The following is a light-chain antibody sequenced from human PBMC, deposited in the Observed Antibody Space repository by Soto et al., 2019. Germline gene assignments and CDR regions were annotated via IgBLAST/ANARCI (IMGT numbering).Light chain of an antibody. Sequence: EIVLTQSAGTLSLSPGERATLSCRASQSISSSYLAWYQQKPGQAPRLLVYGASSRATGIPDRFSGSGSGTDFTLTISRLEPEDFALYYCQQYSSTFWTFGQGTKV. CDR1: QSISSSY. J-gene: IGKJ1*01. V-gene: IGKV3-20*01. CDR3: QQYSSTFWT. CDR2: GAS.